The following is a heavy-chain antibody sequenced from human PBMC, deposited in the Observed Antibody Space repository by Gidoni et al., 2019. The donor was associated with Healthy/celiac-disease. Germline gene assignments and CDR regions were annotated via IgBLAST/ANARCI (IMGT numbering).Heavy chain of an antibody. Sequence: EVQLVESGGGLVQPGGSLRLSCASSGSTFSSYWMSWVRQAPGKGLEWVANIKQDGSEKYYVDSVKGRFTISRDNAKNSLYLQMNSLRAEDTAVYYGARDGRDSSSWRNWFDPWGQGTLVTVSS. CDR2: IKQDGSEK. J-gene: IGHJ5*02. CDR3: ARDGRDSSSWRNWFDP. D-gene: IGHD6-13*01. CDR1: GSTFSSYW. V-gene: IGHV3-7*01.